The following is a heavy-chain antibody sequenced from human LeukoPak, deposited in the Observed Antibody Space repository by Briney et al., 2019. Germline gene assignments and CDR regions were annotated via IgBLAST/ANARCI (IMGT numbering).Heavy chain of an antibody. D-gene: IGHD3-10*01. J-gene: IGHJ5*02. V-gene: IGHV4-30-2*01. Sequence: SQTVSLTCAVSGGSNSSGGYLWSWLRQPRGWGLEWNGYIYHSGSTYYNPSLKSRVTVSVDRAKNQFSLKLSSVPAADTAVYYCARVITRVRGVIPAPNWFDPWGQGTLVTVSS. CDR3: ARVITRVRGVIPAPNWFDP. CDR1: GGSNSSGGYL. CDR2: IYHSGST.